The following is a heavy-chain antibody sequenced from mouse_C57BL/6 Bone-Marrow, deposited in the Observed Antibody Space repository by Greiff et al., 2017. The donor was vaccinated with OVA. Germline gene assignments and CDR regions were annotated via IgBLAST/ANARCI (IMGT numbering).Heavy chain of an antibody. V-gene: IGHV7-4*01. CDR3: VKAPLDGYSWYFDV. Sequence: EVKLVESGGGLVQPGASLRLSCAASGFTFTDYHLSWVRQPPGKAPEWLALICNTANGYTSEYTVSVKGRFTTSRASSHTILYLQMNTLRAEDSATYYVVKAPLDGYSWYFDVWGTGTTVTVSS. D-gene: IGHD2-3*01. CDR2: ICNTANGYTS. CDR1: GFTFTDYH. J-gene: IGHJ1*03.